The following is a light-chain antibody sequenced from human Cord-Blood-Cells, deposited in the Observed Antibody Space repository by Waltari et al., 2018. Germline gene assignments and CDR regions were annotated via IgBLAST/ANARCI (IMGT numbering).Light chain of an antibody. J-gene: IGLJ3*02. CDR3: CSYAGSSTWV. CDR2: KGS. Sequence: QSALTQPASVSGSPVQSITIPCTGTSSDVGSYNLVSWYQQHPGKAPKLMIYKGSKRPAGVSNRFSGSTSGNTASLTISGLQAEDEADYYCCSYAGSSTWVFGGGTKLTVL. CDR1: SSDVGSYNL. V-gene: IGLV2-23*01.